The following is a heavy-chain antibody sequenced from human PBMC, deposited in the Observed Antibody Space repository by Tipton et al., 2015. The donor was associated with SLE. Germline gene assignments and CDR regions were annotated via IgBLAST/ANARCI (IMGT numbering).Heavy chain of an antibody. J-gene: IGHJ4*02. CDR1: GGSISSSSYY. CDR3: ARYGPGVTHFDY. V-gene: IGHV4-39*01. D-gene: IGHD2-21*02. CDR2: IYYSGST. Sequence: TLSLTCTVSGGSISSSSYYWGWFRQPPGRGREWIGSIYYSGSTDYNPSLKGRVTISVDTSKNQLSLKLRQVTAADTAVYYCARYGPGVTHFDYWGQGTLVTVSS.